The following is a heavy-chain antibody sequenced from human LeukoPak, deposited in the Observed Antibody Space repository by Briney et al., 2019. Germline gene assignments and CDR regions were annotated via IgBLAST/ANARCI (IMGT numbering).Heavy chain of an antibody. CDR1: GGTFSSYA. CDR3: ASYPQSGDNWFDP. V-gene: IGHV1-69*04. CDR2: IIPIFGIA. Sequence: SVKVSCKASGGTFSSYAISWVRQAPGQGLEWMGRIIPIFGIANYAQKYQGRVTITADKSTSAAYMELSSLRSEDTAVYYCASYPQSGDNWFDPWGQGTLVTVSS. J-gene: IGHJ5*02. D-gene: IGHD3-10*01.